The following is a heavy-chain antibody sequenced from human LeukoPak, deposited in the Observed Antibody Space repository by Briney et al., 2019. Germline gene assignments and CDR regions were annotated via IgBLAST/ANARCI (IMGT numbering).Heavy chain of an antibody. D-gene: IGHD3-9*01. V-gene: IGHV1-69*06. Sequence: VASVKVSCKASGGTFSSYAISWVRQAPGQGLEWMGGIIPIFGTANYAQKFQGRVTITADKSTSTAYMELSSLRSEDTAVYYCAREYLGITIFQQGLDYWGQGTLVTVSS. J-gene: IGHJ4*02. CDR3: AREYLGITIFQQGLDY. CDR1: GGTFSSYA. CDR2: IIPIFGTA.